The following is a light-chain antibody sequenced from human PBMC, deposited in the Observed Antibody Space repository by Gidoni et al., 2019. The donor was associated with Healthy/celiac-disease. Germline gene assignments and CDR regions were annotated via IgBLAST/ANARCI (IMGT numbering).Light chain of an antibody. V-gene: IGLV7-46*01. CDR3: LLSYSGARWV. J-gene: IGLJ3*02. CDR2: DTS. Sequence: QAVVTPEPSLTVSPGGTVTLTCGSSTGAVTSGHYPYWFQQKPGQAPRTPIYDTSNKHSWTPARFSGSLLGGKAALTLSGAQPEDEAEYYCLLSYSGARWVFGGGTKLTVL. CDR1: TGAVTSGHY.